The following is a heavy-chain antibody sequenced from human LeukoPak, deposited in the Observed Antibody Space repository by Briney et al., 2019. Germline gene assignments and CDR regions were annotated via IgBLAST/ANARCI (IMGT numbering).Heavy chain of an antibody. CDR1: GFTFGDYA. CDR2: IRSKAYGGTT. CDR3: TRPRYSYGLTPPFMDV. Sequence: PGGSLRLSCTASGFTFGDYAMSWVRQAPGKGLEWVGFIRSKAYGGTTEYAASVKGRFTISRDDSKSIAYLQMNSLKTEDTAVYYCTRPRYSYGLTPPFMDVWGKGTTVTVSS. V-gene: IGHV3-49*04. D-gene: IGHD5-18*01. J-gene: IGHJ6*03.